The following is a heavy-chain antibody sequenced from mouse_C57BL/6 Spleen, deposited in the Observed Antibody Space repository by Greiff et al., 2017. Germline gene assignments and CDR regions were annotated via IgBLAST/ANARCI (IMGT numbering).Heavy chain of an antibody. J-gene: IGHJ4*01. CDR2: ISSGGSYT. Sequence: DVKLVESGGDLVKPGGSLKLSCAASGFTFSSYGMSWVRQTPDKRLEWVATISSGGSYTYYPDSVKGRFTISRDNAKNTLYLQMSSLKSEDTAMYYCTGESAQAHYYAMDYWGQGTSVTVSS. D-gene: IGHD3-2*02. V-gene: IGHV5-6*02. CDR3: TGESAQAHYYAMDY. CDR1: GFTFSSYG.